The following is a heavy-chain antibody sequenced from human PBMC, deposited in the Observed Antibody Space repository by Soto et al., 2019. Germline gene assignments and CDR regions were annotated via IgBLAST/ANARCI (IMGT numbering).Heavy chain of an antibody. CDR2: IWNDDNNR. CDR1: GFTFSTYG. Sequence: QVQLVESGGGAVQPGRSLRLSCAASGFTFSTYGMHWVRQAPGKGLEWLAVIWNDDNNRFYADSVKGRFTISRDNSKNTLYLQMNSLRAEDTAVYYCATLGYQLLTNSGVGKDVWGQGTTVTVSS. V-gene: IGHV3-33*01. CDR3: ATLGYQLLTNSGVGKDV. J-gene: IGHJ6*02. D-gene: IGHD2-2*01.